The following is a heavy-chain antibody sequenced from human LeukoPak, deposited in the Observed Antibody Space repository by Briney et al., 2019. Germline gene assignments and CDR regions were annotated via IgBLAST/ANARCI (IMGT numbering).Heavy chain of an antibody. Sequence: GGSLRLSCAASGFTFSSYSMNWVRQAPGKGLEWVSSISSSSSYIYYADSVKGRFTISRDNAKNSLYLQMNSLRAEDTAVYYCARTDSSGWYQWPSPFDYWGQGTLVTVSS. CDR2: ISSSSSYI. CDR1: GFTFSSYS. D-gene: IGHD6-19*01. CDR3: ARTDSSGWYQWPSPFDY. J-gene: IGHJ4*02. V-gene: IGHV3-21*01.